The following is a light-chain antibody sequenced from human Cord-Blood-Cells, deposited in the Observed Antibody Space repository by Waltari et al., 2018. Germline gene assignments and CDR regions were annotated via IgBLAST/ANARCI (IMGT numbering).Light chain of an antibody. CDR1: QSISSW. J-gene: IGKJ1*01. V-gene: IGKV1-5*03. CDR3: QQYNSYSS. Sequence: DIQKTQSPSTLSASVGDRVNINCRGSQSISSWLAWYQQKPGKASKLLIYKASRLESWVPTRFSGSESGTEVTLTISTLQPDDFATDYCQQYNSYSSFGQGTEVEIK. CDR2: KAS.